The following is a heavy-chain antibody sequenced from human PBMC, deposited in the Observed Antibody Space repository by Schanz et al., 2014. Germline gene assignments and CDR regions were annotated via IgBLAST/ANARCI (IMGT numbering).Heavy chain of an antibody. CDR1: GGTFSTYT. J-gene: IGHJ4*02. Sequence: QVQLVQSGAEVKKPGSSVKVSCKASGGTFSTYTISWVRQAPGQGLEWMGWISAYNGNTNYAQKLQGRVTMTTDTTTSPAYMELRSLRSDDTAVYDCARGGYSSGWYDRDIAHFDYWGQGTLVTVSS. V-gene: IGHV1-18*01. CDR3: ARGGYSSGWYDRDIAHFDY. CDR2: ISAYNGNT. D-gene: IGHD6-19*01.